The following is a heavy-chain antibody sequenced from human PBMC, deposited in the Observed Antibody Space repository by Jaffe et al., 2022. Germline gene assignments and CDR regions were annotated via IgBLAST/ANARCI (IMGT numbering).Heavy chain of an antibody. CDR1: GGSISSGSYY. Sequence: QVQLQESGPGLVKPSQTLSLTCTVSGGSISSGSYYWSWIRQPAGKGLEWIGRIYTSGSTNYNPSLKSRVTISVDTSKNQFSLKLSSVTAADTAVYYCARDEERRGPTVTTGWFDPWGQGTLVTVSS. CDR2: IYTSGST. V-gene: IGHV4-61*02. D-gene: IGHD4-17*01. J-gene: IGHJ5*02. CDR3: ARDEERRGPTVTTGWFDP.